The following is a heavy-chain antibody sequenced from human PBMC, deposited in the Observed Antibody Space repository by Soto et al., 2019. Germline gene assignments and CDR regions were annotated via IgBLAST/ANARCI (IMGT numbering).Heavy chain of an antibody. V-gene: IGHV3-49*04. J-gene: IGHJ5*02. Sequence: PGGSLRLSCTTSGFSFGYYAMTWVRQAPGKGLEWVGFIRNPGYGGTTEYATSVKGRFIISRDDSMSSAYLQLNSLKVDDSAVYYCVRGSFGYYGPWGQGTLVTVSS. CDR1: GFSFGYYA. D-gene: IGHD3-3*01. CDR3: VRGSFGYYGP. CDR2: IRNPGYGGTT.